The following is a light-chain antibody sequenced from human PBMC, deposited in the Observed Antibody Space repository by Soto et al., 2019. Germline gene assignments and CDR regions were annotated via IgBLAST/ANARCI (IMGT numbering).Light chain of an antibody. CDR1: QSVSSNY. CDR3: QQYGSSPFT. Sequence: EIVLTQSPDTLSLSPGDRATLSCRASQSVSSNYVAWYQQKPGQAPRLLTHGSSSRATGIPDRFSGRGFGTDFTLVISRLEPEDFVVYYCQQYGSSPFTFGQGT. CDR2: GSS. J-gene: IGKJ2*01. V-gene: IGKV3-20*01.